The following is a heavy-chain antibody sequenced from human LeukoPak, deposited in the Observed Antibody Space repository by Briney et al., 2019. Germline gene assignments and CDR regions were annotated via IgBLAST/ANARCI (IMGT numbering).Heavy chain of an antibody. Sequence: ASVKLSCKASGYTFTSYDINWVRQATGQGLEWMGWMNPNSGNTGYAQKFQGRVTITRNTSISTAYMELSSLRCEDTAVYYCASPIAVTTPFDQWPQGTLVTVSS. V-gene: IGHV1-8*03. D-gene: IGHD4-17*01. CDR1: GYTFTSYD. J-gene: IGHJ4*02. CDR2: MNPNSGNT. CDR3: ASPIAVTTPFDQ.